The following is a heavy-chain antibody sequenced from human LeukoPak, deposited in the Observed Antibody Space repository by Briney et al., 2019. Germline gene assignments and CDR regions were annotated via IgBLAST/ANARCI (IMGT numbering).Heavy chain of an antibody. V-gene: IGHV4-30-4*08. CDR1: GGSISSGDYY. CDR3: ARHLSHWGSYRYPLDY. J-gene: IGHJ4*02. D-gene: IGHD3-16*02. CDR2: IYYSGST. Sequence: SETLSLTCTVSGGSISSGDYYRSWIRQPPGKGLEWIGYIYYSGSTYYNPSLKSRVTISVDTSKNQFSLKLSSVTAADTAVYYCARHLSHWGSYRYPLDYWGQGTLVTVSS.